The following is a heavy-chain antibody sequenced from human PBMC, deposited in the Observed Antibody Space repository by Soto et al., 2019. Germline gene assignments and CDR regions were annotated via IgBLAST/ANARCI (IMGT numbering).Heavy chain of an antibody. D-gene: IGHD5-12*01. Sequence: QVQLVESGGGVVQPGRSLRLSCAASGFTFSSYAMHWVRQAPGKGLEWVAVISYDGSNKYYADSVKGRFTISRDNSKNTLYLQMNSLRAEDTAVYYCARTYSGYDSFDYLGQGTLVTVSS. CDR1: GFTFSSYA. J-gene: IGHJ4*02. CDR3: ARTYSGYDSFDY. V-gene: IGHV3-30-3*01. CDR2: ISYDGSNK.